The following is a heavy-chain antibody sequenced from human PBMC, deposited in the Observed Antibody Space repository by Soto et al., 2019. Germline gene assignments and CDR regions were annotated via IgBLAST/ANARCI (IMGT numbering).Heavy chain of an antibody. CDR2: ISWNSGSI. CDR1: GFTFDDYA. V-gene: IGHV3-9*01. D-gene: IGHD3-3*01. CDR3: ARARYYELA. J-gene: IGHJ5*02. Sequence: GGSLRLSCAASGFTFDDYAMHWVRQAPGKGLEWVSGISWNSGSIGYADSVKGRFTISRDNAKNSLYLQMNSLRAEDTAVYYCARARYYELAWGQGTLVTVSS.